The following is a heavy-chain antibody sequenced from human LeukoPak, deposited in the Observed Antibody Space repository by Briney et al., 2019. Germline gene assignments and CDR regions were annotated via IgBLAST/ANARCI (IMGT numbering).Heavy chain of an antibody. J-gene: IGHJ5*02. CDR1: GYTFTGYW. Sequence: ASVKVSCKAFGYTFTGYWMHWVRQAPGQGPEWMGVISPSGGSTIYAQKFKGRVTLTRDMSTSTDYLELSSLRSEDTAVYYCATPRRGWFDPWGQGTLVTVSS. CDR3: ATPRRGWFDP. V-gene: IGHV1-46*01. CDR2: ISPSGGST.